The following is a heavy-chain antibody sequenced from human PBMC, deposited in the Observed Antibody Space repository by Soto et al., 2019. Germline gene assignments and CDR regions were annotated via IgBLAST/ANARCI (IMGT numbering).Heavy chain of an antibody. Sequence: SETLSLTCSVSGGSINSGGYHWTWIRQHPEKGLEWIGYIYYRGNTYYNPSLRSRLTISVDTSKNQFSLNLTSVTAADTAVYYCARTYDLGFRGWFDPWGQGTLVTVSS. V-gene: IGHV4-31*03. D-gene: IGHD3-3*01. CDR3: ARTYDLGFRGWFDP. CDR2: IYYRGNT. CDR1: GGSINSGGYH. J-gene: IGHJ5*02.